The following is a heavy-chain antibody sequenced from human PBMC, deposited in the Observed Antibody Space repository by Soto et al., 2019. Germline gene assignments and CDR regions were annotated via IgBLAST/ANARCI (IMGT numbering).Heavy chain of an antibody. Sequence: EVQLLESGGGLVQPGGSLRLSCAASGFTFSSYAMSWVRQAPGKGPEWVSGISTNGGRTDYADSVKGRFTISRDNSKNTLFLQMNSLRAEDTAVYYCAMDPRISGIDYWGQGTLVTVSS. CDR3: AMDPRISGIDY. V-gene: IGHV3-23*01. D-gene: IGHD1-20*01. J-gene: IGHJ4*02. CDR1: GFTFSSYA. CDR2: ISTNGGRT.